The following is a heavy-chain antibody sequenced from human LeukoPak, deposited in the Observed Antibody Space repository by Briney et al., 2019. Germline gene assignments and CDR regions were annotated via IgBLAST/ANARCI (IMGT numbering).Heavy chain of an antibody. CDR1: GGTFSSYA. D-gene: IGHD1-14*01. CDR2: IIPIFGTA. Sequence: ASVKVSCKASGGTFSSYAISWVRQAPGQGLEWMGGIIPIFGTANYAQKFQGRVTITRDTSASTAYMELSSLRSEDTAVYYCATGGSIGRTPFDYWGQGTLVTVSS. J-gene: IGHJ4*02. V-gene: IGHV1-69*05. CDR3: ATGGSIGRTPFDY.